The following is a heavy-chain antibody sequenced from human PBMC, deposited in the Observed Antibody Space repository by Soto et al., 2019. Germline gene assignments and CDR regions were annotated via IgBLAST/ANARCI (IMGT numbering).Heavy chain of an antibody. J-gene: IGHJ5*01. CDR2: IKSKSSGGTT. CDR3: TSEKGWRQSPLDS. D-gene: IGHD4-4*01. Sequence: GGSLRLSCAASGFIFRNAWMSWVRQAPGKGLEWVGRIKSKSSGGTTDYAAPVEGRVAITRDDSKSILYLQMTSLTIEDTAVYFCTSEKGWRQSPLDSWGQGALVTVSS. CDR1: GFIFRNAW. V-gene: IGHV3-15*01.